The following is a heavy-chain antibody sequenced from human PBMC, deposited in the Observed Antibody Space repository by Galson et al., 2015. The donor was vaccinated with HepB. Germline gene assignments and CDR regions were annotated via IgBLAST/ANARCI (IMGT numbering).Heavy chain of an antibody. CDR2: INQEGSAK. CDR3: ASSVIVTGTRTFDI. CDR1: GFTFNNYW. J-gene: IGHJ3*02. D-gene: IGHD6-19*01. V-gene: IGHV3-7*03. Sequence: SLRLSCAASGFTFNNYWMNWVRQAPGKGLEWVANINQEGSAKNYVDSVKGRFTISRDNAQNSLYLEMNSLRAEDTALYYCASSVIVTGTRTFDIWGQGTMVTVPS.